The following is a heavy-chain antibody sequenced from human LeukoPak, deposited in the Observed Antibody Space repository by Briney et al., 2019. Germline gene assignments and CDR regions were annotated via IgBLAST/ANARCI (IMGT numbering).Heavy chain of an antibody. D-gene: IGHD2-15*01. CDR1: ESTFSTYA. Sequence: GGSLRLSCAASESTFSTYAMNWVRQAPGKGLEWVGYISPTGSTMFYADSVKGRFTISRDNADNSLCLRMNSLRVEDTALYYCVRGGWRIIETGGDSWGQGTLVTVSS. CDR2: ISPTGSTM. V-gene: IGHV3-48*04. J-gene: IGHJ4*02. CDR3: VRGGWRIIETGGDS.